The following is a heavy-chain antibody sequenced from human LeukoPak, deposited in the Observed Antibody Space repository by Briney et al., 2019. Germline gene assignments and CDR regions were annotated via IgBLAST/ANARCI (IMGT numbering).Heavy chain of an antibody. CDR2: IKRDGSEK. CDR3: ARDSSGNLDY. CDR1: GFTFSTHW. V-gene: IGHV3-7*01. Sequence: GGSLRLSCAASGFTFSTHWMAWVRQAPGKGPEWVANIKRDGSEKYYVESVKGRFTIFRDNAKNSLFLQMNSLTAEDTSIYYCARDSSGNLDYWGQGALVTVSS. D-gene: IGHD1-26*01. J-gene: IGHJ4*02.